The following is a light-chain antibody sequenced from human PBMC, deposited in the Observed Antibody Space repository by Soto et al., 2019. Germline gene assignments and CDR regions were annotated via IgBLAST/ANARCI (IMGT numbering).Light chain of an antibody. CDR3: SSYGGSNTVV. J-gene: IGLJ2*01. CDR2: EVS. Sequence: QSALTQPPSASGSPGQSVTISCTGSSSDVGGYNYVSWYQQHPGKAPKLMIYEVSKRPSGVPDSLSGSTSGNTSSLTVSGLQAEDEDDYYCSSYGGSNTVVFGGGTKLTVL. CDR1: SSDVGGYNY. V-gene: IGLV2-8*01.